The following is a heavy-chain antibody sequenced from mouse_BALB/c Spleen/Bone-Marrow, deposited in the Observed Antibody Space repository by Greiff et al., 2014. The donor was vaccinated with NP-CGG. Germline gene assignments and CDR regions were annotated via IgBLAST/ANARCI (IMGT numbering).Heavy chain of an antibody. J-gene: IGHJ3*01. V-gene: IGHV1-14*01. CDR1: GYTFTSYV. Sequence: VQLQQSGPELVKPGASVKMSCKASGYTFTSYVMHWVKQKPGQGLEWIGSINPFNGGAKYNEKFRGKATLTSDKSSSTAYMELSSLTSEDSAVYYCAGPAWFAYWGRGTLVTVSA. CDR2: INPFNGGA. CDR3: AGPAWFAY.